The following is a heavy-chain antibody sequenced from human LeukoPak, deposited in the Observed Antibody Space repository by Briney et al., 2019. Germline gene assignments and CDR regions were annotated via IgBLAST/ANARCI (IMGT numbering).Heavy chain of an antibody. CDR1: GFTFSTYA. V-gene: IGHV3-23*01. D-gene: IGHD3-22*01. CDR3: ARGLDYYDSSGYSYFDY. CDR2: ISGSGGST. Sequence: GGSLRLSCAASGFTFSTYAMSWVRQAPGRGLEWVSAISGSGGSTEYADSMKGRFAISRDNSKNTPYLLLNRLRAEDTAVYYCARGLDYYDSSGYSYFDYWGQGTLVTVSS. J-gene: IGHJ4*02.